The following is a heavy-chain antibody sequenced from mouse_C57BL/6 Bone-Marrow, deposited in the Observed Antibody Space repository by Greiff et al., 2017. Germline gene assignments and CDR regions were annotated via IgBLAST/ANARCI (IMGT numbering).Heavy chain of an antibody. V-gene: IGHV1-54*01. CDR1: GYAFTNYL. D-gene: IGHD2-4*01. J-gene: IGHJ2*01. CDR2: INPGSGGT. CDR3: AREGYYDYLYYFDY. Sequence: QVQLKESGAELVRPGTSVKVSCKASGYAFTNYLIEWVKQRPGQGLEWIGVINPGSGGTNYNEKFKGKATLTADKSSSTAYMQLSSLTSEDSAVYFCAREGYYDYLYYFDYWGQGTTLTVSS.